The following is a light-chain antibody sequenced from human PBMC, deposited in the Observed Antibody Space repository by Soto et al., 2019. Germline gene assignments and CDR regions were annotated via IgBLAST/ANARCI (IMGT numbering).Light chain of an antibody. V-gene: IGKV2-30*01. CDR2: KVS. Sequence: DVVMTQSQLSLHVTLGQPASISCRSSQSLVYSYGNTYLNWFQQRPGQSPRRLIYKVSNRGSGFPDRFSGSGLGTDFTLKISRVEAQDVGGYYCMQGTHWPPTFGHGTQVEI. J-gene: IGKJ1*01. CDR3: MQGTHWPPT. CDR1: QSLVYSYGNTY.